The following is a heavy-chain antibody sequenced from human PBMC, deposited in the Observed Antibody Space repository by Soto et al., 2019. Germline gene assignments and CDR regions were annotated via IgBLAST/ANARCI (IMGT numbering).Heavy chain of an antibody. V-gene: IGHV4-31*03. CDR2: IYYSGST. CDR3: ARYDSSGYYFSFDY. Sequence: TLSLTCTVSGGSISGGGYYWSWIRQHPGKGLEWIGYIYYSGSTYYNPSLKSRVTISVDTSKNQFSLKLSSVTAADTAVYYCARYDSSGYYFSFDYWGQGTLVTVSS. J-gene: IGHJ4*02. D-gene: IGHD3-22*01. CDR1: GGSISGGGYY.